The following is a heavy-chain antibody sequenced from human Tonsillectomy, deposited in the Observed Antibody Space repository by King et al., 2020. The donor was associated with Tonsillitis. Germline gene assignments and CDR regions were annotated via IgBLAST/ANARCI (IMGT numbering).Heavy chain of an antibody. J-gene: IGHJ4*02. V-gene: IGHV3-48*02. CDR3: ARDYDWAFDY. Sequence: VQLVESGGGLVQPGGSLRLSCAASGFTFSSYTMSWVRQAPGKGLEWISHIGFSGAIYSADSVKGRFTISRDNAKNSLYLQMNSLRDEDTAVYYCARDYDWAFDYWGRGTLVTVAS. CDR1: GFTFSSYT. CDR2: IGFSGAI. D-gene: IGHD3-9*01.